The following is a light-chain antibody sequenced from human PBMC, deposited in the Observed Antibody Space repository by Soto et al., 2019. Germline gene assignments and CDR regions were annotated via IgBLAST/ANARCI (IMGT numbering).Light chain of an antibody. CDR2: DAS. J-gene: IGKJ1*01. Sequence: EIALTQSPATLSLSPGERATLSCRASQSVSSYLAWYQQKPCQAPRLLIYDASNRATGIPARFSGSGSGTDFTLTISSLEPEDFAVYYCLQRSDWPRTFGLGTKVEIK. CDR1: QSVSSY. V-gene: IGKV3-11*01. CDR3: LQRSDWPRT.